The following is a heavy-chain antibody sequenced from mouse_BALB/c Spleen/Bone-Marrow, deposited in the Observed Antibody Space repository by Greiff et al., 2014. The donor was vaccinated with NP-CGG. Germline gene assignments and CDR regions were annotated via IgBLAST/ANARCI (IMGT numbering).Heavy chain of an antibody. CDR3: ARSHFYGNYFDY. CDR1: GFTFSNFG. CDR2: VSTGSTII. D-gene: IGHD2-1*01. Sequence: EVMLVESGGGLVQPGGSRKLPCAASGFTFSNFGMHWFRQSPEKGLEWVAFVSTGSTIIYYADTVKGRFTISRDNPENTLFLQMTSLRSEDTAIYYCARSHFYGNYFDYWGQGTTLTVSS. J-gene: IGHJ2*01. V-gene: IGHV5-17*02.